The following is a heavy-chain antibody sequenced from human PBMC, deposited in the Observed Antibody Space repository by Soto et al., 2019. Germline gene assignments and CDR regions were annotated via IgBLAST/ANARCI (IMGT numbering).Heavy chain of an antibody. CDR1: GGSISSYH. CDR3: AIDSSDGLGY. J-gene: IGHJ4*02. Sequence: SETLSLTFPVSGGSISSYHWGWIRQPAGKGLEWIGRIYTSGSTNYNPSLKSRVTMSVDTSKNQFSLKLSSVTAADTAVYYCAIDSSDGLGYWGQGTLVTVS. V-gene: IGHV4-4*07. D-gene: IGHD3-22*01. CDR2: IYTSGST.